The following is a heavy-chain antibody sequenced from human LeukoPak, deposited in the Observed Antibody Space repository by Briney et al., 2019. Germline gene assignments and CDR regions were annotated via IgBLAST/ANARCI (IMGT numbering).Heavy chain of an antibody. V-gene: IGHV3-48*02. CDR2: ISSSSSTI. CDR1: GFTFGTYA. Sequence: PGGSLRLSCAASGFTFGTYAMSWVRQAPGKGLEWVSYISSSSSTIYFPDSVKGRLTISRDNAKNSLYLQMNGLRDEDTAVYYCARDAGSGYFDYWGQGTLVTVSS. D-gene: IGHD6-19*01. CDR3: ARDAGSGYFDY. J-gene: IGHJ4*02.